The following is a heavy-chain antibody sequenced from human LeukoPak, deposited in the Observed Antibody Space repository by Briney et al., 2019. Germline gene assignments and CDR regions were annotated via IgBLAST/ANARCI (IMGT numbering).Heavy chain of an antibody. J-gene: IGHJ4*02. D-gene: IGHD6-19*01. CDR2: IYHSGHT. Sequence: SQTLSLTCGVSGDSISSGDYSWSWIRQPPGNGLERIGYIYHSGHTNYNPSLKSRVSISVDRSKNQFSLKLRSVTAADTAVYYCARARESMTTAGSFFDFWGQGTLVTVSS. CDR3: ARARESMTTAGSFFDF. CDR1: GDSISSGDYS. V-gene: IGHV4-30-2*01.